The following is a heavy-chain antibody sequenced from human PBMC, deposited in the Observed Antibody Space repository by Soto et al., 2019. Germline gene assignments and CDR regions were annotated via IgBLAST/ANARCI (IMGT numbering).Heavy chain of an antibody. J-gene: IGHJ6*02. CDR3: ARVYSYDYVWGNYRYSARNYGLDV. CDR1: GGTFNGYY. V-gene: IGHV4-34*01. Sequence: SETLSLTXAVYGGTFNGYYWTWIRQAPGKGLEWIGEVNHSGSTNYHPSLKSRVTISEDTSKKQFSLKLTSVTAADTAVYFCARVYSYDYVWGNYRYSARNYGLDVWGQGTTVTVSS. D-gene: IGHD3-16*01. CDR2: VNHSGST.